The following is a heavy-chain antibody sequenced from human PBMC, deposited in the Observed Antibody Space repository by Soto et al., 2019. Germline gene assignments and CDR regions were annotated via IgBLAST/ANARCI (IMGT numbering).Heavy chain of an antibody. J-gene: IGHJ5*02. Sequence: VQLVESGGGLVKPGGSLRLSCAASGFTFSNAWMSWVRQAPGKGLEWVGRIKSKTDGGTTDYAAPVKGRFTISRDDSKNTLYLQMNSLKTEDTAVYYCTTDRYCSSTSCSWFDPWGQGTLVTVSS. CDR2: IKSKTDGGTT. V-gene: IGHV3-15*01. CDR3: TTDRYCSSTSCSWFDP. D-gene: IGHD2-2*01. CDR1: GFTFSNAW.